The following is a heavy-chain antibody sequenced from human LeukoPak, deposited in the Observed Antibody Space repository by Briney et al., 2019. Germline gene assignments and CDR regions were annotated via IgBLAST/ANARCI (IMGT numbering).Heavy chain of an antibody. V-gene: IGHV3-30*04. CDR2: ISYDGSNK. CDR1: GFTFSSYA. J-gene: IGHJ4*02. Sequence: GRSLRLYCAASGFTFSSYAMHWVRQAPGKGLEWVAVISYDGSNKYYADSVKGRFTISRDNSKNTLYLQMNSLRAEDTAVYYCARDIGYSSGWPEGYWGQGTLVTVSS. D-gene: IGHD6-19*01. CDR3: ARDIGYSSGWPEGY.